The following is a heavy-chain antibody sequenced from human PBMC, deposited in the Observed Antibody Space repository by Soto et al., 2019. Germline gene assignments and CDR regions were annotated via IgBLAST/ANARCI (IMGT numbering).Heavy chain of an antibody. Sequence: ASVKVSCKASGYTFTSYDINWVRQATGQGXEWMGWMNPNSGNTGYAQKFQGRVTMTRNTSISTAYMELSSLRSEDTAVYYCARVALPESTRGYSPKKIHYGMDVWGQGTTVTVSS. CDR2: MNPNSGNT. J-gene: IGHJ6*02. CDR3: ARVALPESTRGYSPKKIHYGMDV. D-gene: IGHD5-18*01. V-gene: IGHV1-8*01. CDR1: GYTFTSYD.